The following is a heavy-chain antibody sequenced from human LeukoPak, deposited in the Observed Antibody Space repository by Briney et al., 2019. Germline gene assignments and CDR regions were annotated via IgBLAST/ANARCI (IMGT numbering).Heavy chain of an antibody. Sequence: SETLALTCTVSGGSISSSSYYWGWIRQPPGKGLEWIGSIYYSGSTYYNPSLKSRVTISGDTSKNQFSLKLSSVTAADTAVYYCARSESSTWYTFDYWGQGTLVTVSS. CDR2: IYYSGST. CDR3: ARSESSTWYTFDY. J-gene: IGHJ4*02. CDR1: GGSISSSSYY. V-gene: IGHV4-39*07. D-gene: IGHD6-13*01.